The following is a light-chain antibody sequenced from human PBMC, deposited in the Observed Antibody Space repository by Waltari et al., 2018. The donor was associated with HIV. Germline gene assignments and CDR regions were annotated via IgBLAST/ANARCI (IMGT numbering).Light chain of an antibody. V-gene: IGLV6-57*02. CDR3: QSFDGITAV. CDR1: SGRIASNY. CDR2: EDN. Sequence: NLMLTQPHSVSESPGKTVTISCTGSSGRIASNYVQWYQQRPGSAPTTVIFEDNQRSSGFPDLFYGSIDSSSNSASLTISRLKTEDEADYYCQSFDGITAVFGGGTKLTVL. J-gene: IGLJ3*02.